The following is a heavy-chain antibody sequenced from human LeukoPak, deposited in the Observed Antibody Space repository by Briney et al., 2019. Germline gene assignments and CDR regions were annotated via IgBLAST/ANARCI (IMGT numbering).Heavy chain of an antibody. J-gene: IGHJ4*02. D-gene: IGHD5-12*01. V-gene: IGHV4-34*01. CDR1: GGSFSGYY. CDR2: INHSGST. Sequence: PSETLSLTCGVSGGSFSGYYGTWIRQPPGKGLEWIGEINHSGSTNYNPSLKSRVAISVDTSKDQFSLKLNSVTAADTAVYFCARGWERYSAYDSPYYWGQGVLVTVSS. CDR3: ARGWERYSAYDSPYY.